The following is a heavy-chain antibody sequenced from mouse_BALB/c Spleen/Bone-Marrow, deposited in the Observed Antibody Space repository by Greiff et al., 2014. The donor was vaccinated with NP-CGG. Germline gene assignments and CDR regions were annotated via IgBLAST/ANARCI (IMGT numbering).Heavy chain of an antibody. J-gene: IGHJ4*01. CDR3: ARNSHYYGYYYAMDY. V-gene: IGHV2-2*02. Sequence: VQLQQSGPGLVQPSQSLSITCTVSGFSLTSYGVHWVRQSPGKGLEWLGVIWSGGSTDYNAAFISRLSISKDNSKSRVFFKMNSLQANDTAIYYCARNSHYYGYYYAMDYWGQGTSVTVSS. CDR2: IWSGGST. CDR1: GFSLTSYG. D-gene: IGHD1-2*01.